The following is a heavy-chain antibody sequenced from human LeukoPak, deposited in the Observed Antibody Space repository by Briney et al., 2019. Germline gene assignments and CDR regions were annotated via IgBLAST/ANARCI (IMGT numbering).Heavy chain of an antibody. J-gene: IGHJ4*02. D-gene: IGHD1-26*01. CDR2: INPKSGGT. Sequence: GASVKVSCKASGYTFTAYYIHWLRQAPGQGLEWMGWINPKSGGTNYAQKFRGRVTMTRDTSISTAYMELSGLRSDDTAVYYCARDSGLGPTWHPFDHWGQGTPVTVSS. V-gene: IGHV1-2*02. CDR3: ARDSGLGPTWHPFDH. CDR1: GYTFTAYY.